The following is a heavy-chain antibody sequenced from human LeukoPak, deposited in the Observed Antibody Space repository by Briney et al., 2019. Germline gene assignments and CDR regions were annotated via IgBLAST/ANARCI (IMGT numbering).Heavy chain of an antibody. D-gene: IGHD3-16*01. CDR3: AREGAVPGIDP. Sequence: KPSETLSLTCAIFGYSITSGFSWGWIRQPPGTGLEWIGTISHSGSTDYKSTLESRLTISMDTSKNQFSLRLTSVTAADTAVYYCAREGAVPGIDPWGQGTLVTVSS. V-gene: IGHV4-38-2*02. CDR1: GYSITSGFS. CDR2: ISHSGST. J-gene: IGHJ5*02.